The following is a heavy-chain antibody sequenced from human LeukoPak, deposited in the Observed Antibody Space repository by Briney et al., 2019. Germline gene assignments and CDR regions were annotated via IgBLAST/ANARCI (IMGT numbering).Heavy chain of an antibody. CDR2: IKEDVSEK. Sequence: PGGSLRLSCAASGFTSSSYWMRWVRQAPGEGREWGATIKEDVSEKYYVDSVKGRFTISRDNAKSSLYLQMNSLRAEDTAVYYCSRHTSSWHAMDGWGEGTTVTVSS. J-gene: IGHJ6*04. CDR1: GFTSSSYW. V-gene: IGHV3-7*02. CDR3: SRHTSSWHAMDG. D-gene: IGHD6-13*01.